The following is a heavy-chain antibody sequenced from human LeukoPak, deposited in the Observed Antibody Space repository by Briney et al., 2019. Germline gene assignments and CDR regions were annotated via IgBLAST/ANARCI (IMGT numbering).Heavy chain of an antibody. CDR1: GFTFSSYA. Sequence: SGGSLRLSCAASGFTFSSYAMSWVRQAPGKGLEWVSAISGSGGSTYYADAVEGRFTISRDNSRNTLYLQMHSLGAEDTAVYYCANTLVRGVPSMDVWGQGTTVTVSS. CDR3: ANTLVRGVPSMDV. CDR2: ISGSGGST. J-gene: IGHJ6*02. D-gene: IGHD3-10*01. V-gene: IGHV3-23*01.